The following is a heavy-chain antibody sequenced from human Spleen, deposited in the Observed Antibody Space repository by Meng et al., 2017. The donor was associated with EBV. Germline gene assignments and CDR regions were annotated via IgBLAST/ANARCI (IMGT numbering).Heavy chain of an antibody. CDR2: ISASAYGGGT. CDR1: GYNLPKYG. V-gene: IGHV1-18*01. CDR3: ARTNALDS. J-gene: IGHJ4*02. Sequence: QVQLGQCGAVVKKPGSSVKVSCKASGYNLPKYGIIWVRQAPGQGLEWMGSISASAYGGGTKYAQKFQGRVTMTADTSTATAYMELRSLTYDDTAVYYCARTNALDSWGQGTLVTVSS.